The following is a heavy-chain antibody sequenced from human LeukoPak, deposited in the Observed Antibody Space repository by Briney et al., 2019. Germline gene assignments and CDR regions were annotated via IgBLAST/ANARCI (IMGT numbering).Heavy chain of an antibody. J-gene: IGHJ4*02. CDR3: TRDYGGFDY. D-gene: IGHD4-23*01. CDR1: GFTFGDYV. CDR2: IRSKVYGGTT. V-gene: IGHV3-49*04. Sequence: GGSLILSCRSSGFTFGDYVMTWVRQAPGKGLEWVGFIRSKVYGGTTEYAASVKGRFIISRDDSKSIAYLQMNSLEAEDTAVYYCTRDYGGFDYWGQGTLVTVSS.